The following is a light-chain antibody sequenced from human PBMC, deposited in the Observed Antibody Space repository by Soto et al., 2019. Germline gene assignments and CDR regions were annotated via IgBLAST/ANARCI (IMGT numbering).Light chain of an antibody. CDR1: SSDVGSYNL. Sequence: QSVLTQPASVSGSPGQSITISCTGTSSDVGSYNLVSWYQQHPGKAPKLMIYEGSKRPSGVSNRFSGSKSGNTASLTISGLQAEDEDDYYCCSYAGSPYVFGTGTKVTVL. J-gene: IGLJ1*01. CDR3: CSYAGSPYV. V-gene: IGLV2-23*01. CDR2: EGS.